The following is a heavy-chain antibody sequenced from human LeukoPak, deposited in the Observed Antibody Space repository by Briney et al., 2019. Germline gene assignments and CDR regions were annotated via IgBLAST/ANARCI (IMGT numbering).Heavy chain of an antibody. Sequence: SETLSLTCAVYGGSFSGYYWSWIRQPPGKGLEWIGEINHSGSTYYNPSLKSRGNISVDTSKNQFYLKLSSVTAADTAVYYGAGARVTTTGYFDDWGQGTLVTVSS. CDR2: INHSGST. CDR3: AGARVTTTGYFDD. CDR1: GGSFSGYY. J-gene: IGHJ4*02. D-gene: IGHD4-17*01. V-gene: IGHV4-34*01.